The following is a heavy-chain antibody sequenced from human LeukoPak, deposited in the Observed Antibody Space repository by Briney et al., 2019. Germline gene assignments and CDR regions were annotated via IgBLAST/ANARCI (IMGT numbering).Heavy chain of an antibody. CDR3: VASYSTSSGVDH. J-gene: IGHJ4*02. CDR1: ADSMNEYY. CDR2: IYRRGAT. V-gene: IGHV4-4*09. D-gene: IGHD2/OR15-2a*01. Sequence: SETLSLTCDVVADSMNEYYWSWIPQSPGGGLQWIGYIYRRGATNYIPSLRSRVTISVDKSNWQVSLTLKSVTAADTAVYYCVASYSTSSGVDHWGQRTLVTVSS.